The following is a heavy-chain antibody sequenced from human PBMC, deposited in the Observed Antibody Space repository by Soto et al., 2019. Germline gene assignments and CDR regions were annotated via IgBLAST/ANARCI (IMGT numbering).Heavy chain of an antibody. Sequence: EVQLVESGGGLVKPGGSLRLSCAASGFTFSSYSMNWVRQAPGKGLEWVSSISSSSSYIYYADSVKGRFTISRDNAKNSLYLQMNSLRAEDTAVYYCAREAGYHDFWSGYYTGGGYYYGMDVWGQGTTVTVSS. D-gene: IGHD3-3*01. CDR1: GFTFSSYS. CDR2: ISSSSSYI. J-gene: IGHJ6*02. V-gene: IGHV3-21*01. CDR3: AREAGYHDFWSGYYTGGGYYYGMDV.